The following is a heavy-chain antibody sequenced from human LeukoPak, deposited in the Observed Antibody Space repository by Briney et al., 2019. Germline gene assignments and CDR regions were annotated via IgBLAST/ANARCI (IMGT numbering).Heavy chain of an antibody. CDR3: ARLKSESYLGAFDI. CDR2: IYHSGST. Sequence: PSETLSLTCAVSGYSISSGYYWGWIRQPPGKGLEWIGSIYHSGSTYYNPSLKSRVTISVDTSKNQFSLKLSSATAADAAVYYGARLKSESYLGAFDIGGQGTMVTVSS. J-gene: IGHJ3*02. CDR1: GYSISSGYY. D-gene: IGHD1-26*01. V-gene: IGHV4-38-2*01.